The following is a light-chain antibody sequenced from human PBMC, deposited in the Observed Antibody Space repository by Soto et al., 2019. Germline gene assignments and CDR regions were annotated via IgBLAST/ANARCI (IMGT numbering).Light chain of an antibody. CDR1: QSVSSN. CDR2: GAS. V-gene: IGKV3-15*01. J-gene: IGKJ4*01. CDR3: QQYNNWPPPLT. Sequence: EIVMTQSPATLSVSPGERATLSCRASQSVSSNLAWYQQKPGQAPRLLIYGASTRATGTPARFSGSGSGTEFTLIISSLQSEDFAVYYCQQYNNWPPPLTFGGGTKVEIK.